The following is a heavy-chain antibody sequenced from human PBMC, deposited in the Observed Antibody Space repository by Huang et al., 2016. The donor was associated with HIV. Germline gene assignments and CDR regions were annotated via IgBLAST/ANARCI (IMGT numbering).Heavy chain of an antibody. J-gene: IGHJ4*02. CDR3: ARGQLGSYGDYDVLY. V-gene: IGHV1-69*13. D-gene: IGHD4-17*01. CDR1: GGTFSKYA. Sequence: QVQLVQSGAEVKTPGSSVKVSCKASGGTFSKYAISWVRQAPGQGLEWMGGISPKFGTPNYASKFQGRVTITADDSTSTTYVEVSSLRSEDTALYYCARGQLGSYGDYDVLYWGQGTLVTVSS. CDR2: ISPKFGTP.